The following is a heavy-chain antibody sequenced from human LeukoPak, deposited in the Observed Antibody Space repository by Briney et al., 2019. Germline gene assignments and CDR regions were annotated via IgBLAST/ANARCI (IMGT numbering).Heavy chain of an antibody. J-gene: IGHJ4*02. D-gene: IGHD6-19*01. Sequence: ASVKVSCKASGYTFTGYYMHWVRQAPGQGLEWMGWISAYNGNTNYAQKLQGRVTMTTDTSTSTAYMELRSLRSDDTAVYYCARGRSSGWIDYWGQGTLVTVSS. CDR1: GYTFTGYY. V-gene: IGHV1-18*04. CDR3: ARGRSSGWIDY. CDR2: ISAYNGNT.